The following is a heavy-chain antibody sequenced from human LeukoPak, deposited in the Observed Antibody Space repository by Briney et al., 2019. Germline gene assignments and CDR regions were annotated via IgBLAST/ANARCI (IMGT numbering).Heavy chain of an antibody. V-gene: IGHV3-74*01. D-gene: IGHD3/OR15-3a*01. CDR3: VLDLFSSFAFDI. J-gene: IGHJ3*02. CDR1: GFTFSRYW. Sequence: GGSLRLSCAASGFTFSRYWMHWVRQAPGKGLLWVSRINSDGSSTYYADSVKGRFTTSRDNAKNALHLQVNSLTAEDTAVYYCVLDLFSSFAFDIWGQGTMVTVSS. CDR2: INSDGSST.